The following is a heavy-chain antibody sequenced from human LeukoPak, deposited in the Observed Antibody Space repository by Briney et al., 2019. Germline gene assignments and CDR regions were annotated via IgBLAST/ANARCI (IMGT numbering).Heavy chain of an antibody. CDR2: IYYSGST. J-gene: IGHJ5*02. CDR1: GGSISSGGYY. V-gene: IGHV4-31*03. Sequence: SQTLSLTCTVSGGSISSGGYYWSWIRQHPGKGLEWTGYIYYSGSTYYNPSLKSRVTISVDTSKNQFSLKLSSVTAADTAVYYCARGRRSSSWYGMRGFDPWGQGTLVTVSS. D-gene: IGHD6-13*01. CDR3: ARGRRSSSWYGMRGFDP.